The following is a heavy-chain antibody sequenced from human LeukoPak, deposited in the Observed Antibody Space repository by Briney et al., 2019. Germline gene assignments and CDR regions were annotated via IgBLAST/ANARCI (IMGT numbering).Heavy chain of an antibody. J-gene: IGHJ4*02. V-gene: IGHV3-15*04. CDR2: IESKTDGGTT. CDR3: TTDYAPGY. CDR1: GFTFSNAW. D-gene: IGHD4-17*01. Sequence: GGSLRLSCAASGFTFSNAWMSWVRQAPGKGLEWVGRIESKTDGGTTDYEAPVKGRFTISRDDSKNTLYLQMNSLKTEDTAVYYCTTDYAPGYWGQGTLVTVSS.